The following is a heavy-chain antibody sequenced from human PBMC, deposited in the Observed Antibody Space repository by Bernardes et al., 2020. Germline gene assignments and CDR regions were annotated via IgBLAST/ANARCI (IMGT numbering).Heavy chain of an antibody. CDR1: GGSISSYY. CDR3: ARWGGSYYWYFDL. J-gene: IGHJ2*01. CDR2: IYYSGST. D-gene: IGHD1-26*01. V-gene: IGHV4-59*01. Sequence: ETLSLTCTVSGGSISSYYWSWIRQPPGKGLEWIGYIYYSGSTNYHPSLKGRVTISVDTSKNQFSLKLSSVTAADTAVYYCARWGGSYYWYFDLWGRGTLVTVAS.